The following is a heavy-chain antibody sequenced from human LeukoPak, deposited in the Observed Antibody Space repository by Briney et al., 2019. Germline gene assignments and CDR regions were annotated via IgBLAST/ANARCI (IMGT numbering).Heavy chain of an antibody. CDR2: INHSGST. D-gene: IGHD5-18*01. CDR1: GGSFSGYY. Sequence: SETLSLTCAVYGGSFSGYYWSWIRQPPGKGLEWIGEINHSGSTNYNPSLTNRVTISVDPSKTQFSVKLSSVTAADTAVYYCARGNSARSYGMDVWGQGTTVTVSS. J-gene: IGHJ6*02. V-gene: IGHV4-34*01. CDR3: ARGNSARSYGMDV.